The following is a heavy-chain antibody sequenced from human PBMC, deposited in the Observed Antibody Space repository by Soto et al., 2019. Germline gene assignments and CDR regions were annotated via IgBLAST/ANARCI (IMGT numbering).Heavy chain of an antibody. CDR3: ARERDSSFDY. CDR1: GFTFDDYA. Sequence: GGSLRLSCAASGFTFDDYAMHWVRQAPGKGLEWVSGISWNSGSIGYADSVKGRFTISRDNAKNSLYLQMNSLRAEDTALYYCARERDSSFDYWGQGTLVTVSS. D-gene: IGHD6-13*01. CDR2: ISWNSGSI. V-gene: IGHV3-9*01. J-gene: IGHJ4*02.